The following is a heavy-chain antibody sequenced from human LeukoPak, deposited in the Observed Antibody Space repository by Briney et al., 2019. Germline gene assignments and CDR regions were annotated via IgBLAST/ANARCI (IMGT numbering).Heavy chain of an antibody. CDR3: ARDLRGGSSRGFGLSVIIGE. CDR2: IRPYNGNT. J-gene: IGHJ4*02. CDR1: GSRFTSYG. Sequence: ASVTVSFKAAGSRFTSYGISWVRQAPGPGREWMEWIRPYNGNTQYASQVQGRVTITTDTSTSTTYMELRSLRSDDTAVYYCARDLRGGSSRGFGLSVIIGEWGQGTLVSVSS. V-gene: IGHV1-18*04. D-gene: IGHD7-27*01.